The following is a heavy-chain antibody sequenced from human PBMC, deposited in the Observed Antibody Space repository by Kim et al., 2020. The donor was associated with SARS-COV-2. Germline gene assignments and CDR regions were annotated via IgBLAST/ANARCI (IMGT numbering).Heavy chain of an antibody. CDR2: INPSGGST. J-gene: IGHJ6*02. CDR1: GYTFTSYY. CDR3: ARNPAGIAVESGYYYYGMDV. V-gene: IGHV1-46*01. D-gene: IGHD6-19*01. Sequence: ASVKVSCKASGYTFTSYYMHWVRQAPGQGLEWMGIINPSGGSTSYAQKFQGRVTMTRDTSTSTVYMELSSLRSEDTAVYYCARNPAGIAVESGYYYYGMDVWGQGTTVTVSS.